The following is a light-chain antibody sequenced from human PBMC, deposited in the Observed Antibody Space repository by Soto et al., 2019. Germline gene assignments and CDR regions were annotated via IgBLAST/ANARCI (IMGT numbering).Light chain of an antibody. CDR1: QSLLHSVGYNY. V-gene: IGKV2-28*01. Sequence: DIVMTQSPLSLPVTPGEPASISCRSSQSLLHSVGYNYLDWYLQKPGQSPQLLIFSGSNRASGVPDRFSGSGSGTDFTLKISRVEAEDVGVYYCMQALQTPYTFGQGTRLEIK. J-gene: IGKJ5*01. CDR3: MQALQTPYT. CDR2: SGS.